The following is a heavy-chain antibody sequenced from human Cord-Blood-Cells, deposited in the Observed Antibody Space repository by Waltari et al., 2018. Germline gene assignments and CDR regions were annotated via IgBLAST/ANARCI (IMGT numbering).Heavy chain of an antibody. V-gene: IGHV1-8*03. D-gene: IGHD2-2*01. CDR3: ARAAAGSGVPAARPLDY. CDR1: GYTFTSYD. Sequence: QVQLVQSGAEVKKPGASVKVSCKASGYTFTSYDINWVRQATGQGLEWMGWMNPTSGNTGYAQKFQGRVTITRNTSISTAYMELSSLRSEDTAVYYCARAAAGSGVPAARPLDYWGQGTLVTVSS. CDR2: MNPTSGNT. J-gene: IGHJ4*02.